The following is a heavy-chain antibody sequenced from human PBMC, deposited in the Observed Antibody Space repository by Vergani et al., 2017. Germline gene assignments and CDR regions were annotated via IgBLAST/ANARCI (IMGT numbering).Heavy chain of an antibody. CDR3: AKLHTYRWQFSFDV. J-gene: IGHJ2*01. V-gene: IGHV1-69*13. Sequence: QVHLVQSGAEVKKPGSSVKVSCRSSGDSFNNFPNTWVRQAPGRGLEWMGRIIHVFGTADYSQKFQDRVTITADESTNTSYMHLSSLRSYDTAVYFCAKLHTYRWQFSFDVWVRGTDVTVSS. CDR2: IIHVFGTA. D-gene: IGHD2-8*02. CDR1: GDSFNNFP.